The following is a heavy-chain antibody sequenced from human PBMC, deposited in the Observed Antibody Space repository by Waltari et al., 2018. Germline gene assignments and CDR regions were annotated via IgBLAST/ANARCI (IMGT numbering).Heavy chain of an antibody. CDR2: VVQDGRGK. CDR3: VRDPLTPDY. CDR1: GFTFTTYW. Sequence: EVQLVESGGGFVRPGGSLRLSCAASGFTFTTYWMSWVRQTPGKGLGGGVNVVQDGRGKHYVDSVKGGFTISRDNAKKSLYLQMTNQRDENTAVYYGVRDPLTPDYWGQGTLVTVSS. D-gene: IGHD3-9*01. V-gene: IGHV3-7*01. J-gene: IGHJ4*02.